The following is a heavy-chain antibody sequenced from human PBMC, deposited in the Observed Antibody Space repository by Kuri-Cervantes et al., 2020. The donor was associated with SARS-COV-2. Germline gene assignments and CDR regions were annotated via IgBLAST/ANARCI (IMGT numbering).Heavy chain of an antibody. Sequence: GESLKISCAASGFTFSSYSMNWVRQAPEKGLEWVSYISSSGSTIYYADSVKGRFTISRDNAKNSLYLQMNSLRAEDTAVYYCARGAHDYYYYGMDVWGQGTTVTVSS. CDR1: GFTFSSYS. CDR2: ISSSGSTI. CDR3: ARGAHDYYYYGMDV. J-gene: IGHJ6*02. V-gene: IGHV3-48*04.